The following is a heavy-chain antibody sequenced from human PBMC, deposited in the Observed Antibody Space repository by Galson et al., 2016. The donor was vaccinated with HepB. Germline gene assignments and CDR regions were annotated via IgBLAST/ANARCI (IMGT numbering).Heavy chain of an antibody. D-gene: IGHD3-9*01. J-gene: IGHJ2*01. CDR1: GFKFSTYD. CDR3: ARDFDGNWYFDL. Sequence: SLRLSCAVSGFKFSTYDLHWVRQLTGTGLEWDSGTCTAGDTYYTGSVKGRFTISRENAKSSLYLQMNSLTAGDTAVYYCARDFDGNWYFDLWGRGTLVTVSS. CDR2: TCTAGDT. V-gene: IGHV3-13*01.